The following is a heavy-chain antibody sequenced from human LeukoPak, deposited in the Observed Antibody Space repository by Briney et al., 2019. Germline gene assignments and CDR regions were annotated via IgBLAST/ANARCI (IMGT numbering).Heavy chain of an antibody. CDR2: IYYSGST. Sequence: KSSETLSLTCTVSGGSISSSSYYWGWIRQPPGKGLEWIGSIYYSGSTYYNPSLKSRVTISVDTSKNQFSLKLSSVTAADTAVYYCARTYYDFWSGYSYFDYWGQGTLVTVSS. D-gene: IGHD3-3*01. J-gene: IGHJ4*02. CDR1: GGSISSSSYY. V-gene: IGHV4-39*01. CDR3: ARTYYDFWSGYSYFDY.